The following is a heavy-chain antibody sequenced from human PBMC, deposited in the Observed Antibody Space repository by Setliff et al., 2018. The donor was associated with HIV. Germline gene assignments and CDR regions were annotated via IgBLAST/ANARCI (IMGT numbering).Heavy chain of an antibody. Sequence: GGSLRLSCSAPGFTFRNFWMSWVRQAPGKGLEWVANIKQDGSEKYYVDSVKGRFTISRDNAKNSLFLQMNTLRAEDTAVYYCAREYCNSTSCYGYSGDYWGQGTLVTVSS. CDR1: GFTFRNFW. CDR2: IKQDGSEK. V-gene: IGHV3-7*01. J-gene: IGHJ4*02. D-gene: IGHD2-2*01. CDR3: AREYCNSTSCYGYSGDY.